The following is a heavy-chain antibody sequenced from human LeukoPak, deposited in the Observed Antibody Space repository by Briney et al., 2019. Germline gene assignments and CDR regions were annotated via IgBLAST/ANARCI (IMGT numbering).Heavy chain of an antibody. Sequence: GGSLRLSCAASRFVFSNYWMSWVRQAPGKGREWVANIKQDGSEKNYVDSVKGRFTISRDNARDSLYLQINSLRAEDTAVYYCARDRYGLHYWGQGTLVTVSS. D-gene: IGHD2-21*01. CDR1: RFVFSNYW. J-gene: IGHJ4*02. CDR3: ARDRYGLHY. V-gene: IGHV3-7*01. CDR2: IKQDGSEK.